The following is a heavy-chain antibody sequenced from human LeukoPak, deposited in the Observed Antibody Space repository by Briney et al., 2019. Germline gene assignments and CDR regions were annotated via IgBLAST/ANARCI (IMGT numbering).Heavy chain of an antibody. V-gene: IGHV3-7*01. Sequence: PGGSLRLSCAASGFTYSKFWMSWVRQTPGKGLEWVANIKKDGSEKNHADSVKGRFTISRDNAKNSLYLQMNSLRAEDTAVYYCARDSPDYGYDILTGYYPPFDYWGQGTLVTVSS. CDR2: IKKDGSEK. CDR1: GFTYSKFW. CDR3: ARDSPDYGYDILTGYYPPFDY. J-gene: IGHJ4*02. D-gene: IGHD3-9*01.